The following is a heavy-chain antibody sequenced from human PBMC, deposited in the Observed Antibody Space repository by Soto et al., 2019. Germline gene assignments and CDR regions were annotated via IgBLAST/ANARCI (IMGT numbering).Heavy chain of an antibody. J-gene: IGHJ6*02. CDR1: GGTFSSYA. V-gene: IGHV1-69*13. D-gene: IGHD6-13*01. Sequence: ASVKVSCKASGGTFSSYAISWVRQAPGQGLEWMGGIIPIFGTANYAQKFQGRVTITADESTSTAYMELSSLRSEDTAVYYCARRMYSSPLRGMDVWGQGTTVTVSS. CDR3: ARRMYSSPLRGMDV. CDR2: IIPIFGTA.